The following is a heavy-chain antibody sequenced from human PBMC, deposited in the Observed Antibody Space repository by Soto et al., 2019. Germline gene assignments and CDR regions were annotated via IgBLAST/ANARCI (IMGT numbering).Heavy chain of an antibody. D-gene: IGHD1-1*01. CDR3: ARQSTGTTSMDV. CDR2: MNHNSGNT. CDR1: GYTFTSYD. J-gene: IGHJ6*02. V-gene: IGHV1-8*01. Sequence: QVQLVQSGAEVKKPGASVKVSCKASGYTFTSYDINWVRQATGQGLEWMGWMNHNSGNTCYVQKFQARTTMTRNTSIITAYSKQSSLRSEVTAVYYSARQSTGTTSMDVRGQATTVTVSS.